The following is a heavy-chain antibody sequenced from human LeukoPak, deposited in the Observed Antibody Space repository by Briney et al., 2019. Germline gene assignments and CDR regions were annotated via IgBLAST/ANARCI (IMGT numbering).Heavy chain of an antibody. J-gene: IGHJ4*02. CDR2: IRYDGSNK. CDR3: AKDQNWEGGY. Sequence: GGSLRLSCAASGFTFSSYGMHWVRQAPGKGLEWVAFIRYDGSNKYYADSVKGRFTISRDNSKNIMYLQMNSLRAEDTAVYYCAKDQNWEGGYWGQGTLVTVSS. CDR1: GFTFSSYG. V-gene: IGHV3-30*02. D-gene: IGHD7-27*01.